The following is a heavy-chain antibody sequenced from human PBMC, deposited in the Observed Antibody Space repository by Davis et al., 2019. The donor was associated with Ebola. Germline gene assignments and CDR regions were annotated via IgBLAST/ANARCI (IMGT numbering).Heavy chain of an antibody. J-gene: IGHJ5*02. V-gene: IGHV4-34*01. CDR3: ARTAKTSVSASGLGYTYFDP. CDR1: GGSISTYY. CDR2: INHSGTT. Sequence: SETLSLTCTISGGSISTYYWSWIRQPPGKGLEWIGEINHSGTTNYDPSLKSRVTISVDTSKNQFSLKVTSLTAADAAIYYCARTAKTSVSASGLGYTYFDPWSQGTLVTVSS. D-gene: IGHD1-1*01.